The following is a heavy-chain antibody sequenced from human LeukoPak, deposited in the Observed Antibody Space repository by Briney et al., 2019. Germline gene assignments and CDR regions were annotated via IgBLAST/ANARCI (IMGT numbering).Heavy chain of an antibody. J-gene: IGHJ4*02. D-gene: IGHD4-17*01. CDR3: AREPGAYTVTAILDY. CDR1: GGTFSSYA. V-gene: IGHV1-69*04. Sequence: GASVKVSCKASGGTFSSYAISWVRQAPGQGLEWMGRIIPILGIANYAQKFQGRVTITADKSTSTAYMELSSLRSEDTAVYYCAREPGAYTVTAILDYWGQGTLVTVSS. CDR2: IIPILGIA.